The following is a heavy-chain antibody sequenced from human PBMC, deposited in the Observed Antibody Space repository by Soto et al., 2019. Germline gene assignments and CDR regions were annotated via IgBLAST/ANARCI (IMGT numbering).Heavy chain of an antibody. CDR2: ISYDGRGK. CDR3: ASTSWSHPWFPIDY. V-gene: IGHV3-30-3*01. D-gene: IGHD3-10*01. CDR1: ALTFSRFP. Sequence: PGGSLRLSCAVSALTFSRFPLHWVRQPPGGGLEWVTTISYDGRGKFYADSVGGRFTVSKHTSDNTLSLQMDNLRPGDSGMYFCASTSWSHPWFPIDYWGRGTLVTVSS. J-gene: IGHJ4*02.